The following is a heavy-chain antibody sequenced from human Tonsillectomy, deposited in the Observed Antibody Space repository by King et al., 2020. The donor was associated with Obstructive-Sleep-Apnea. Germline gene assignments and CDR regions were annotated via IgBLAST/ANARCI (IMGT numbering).Heavy chain of an antibody. CDR3: ARSLPLSTVTTNFDY. CDR2: IYYSGST. D-gene: IGHD4-17*01. J-gene: IGHJ4*02. Sequence: VQLQESGPGLVKPSETLSLTCTVSGGSLSSYYWSWIRQPPGKGLEWIGYIYYSGSTNYNPSLKSRVTISGDTSKNQFSLKLSSVTAADTAVYYCARSLPLSTVTTNFDYWVQGTLVTVSS. CDR1: GGSLSSYY. V-gene: IGHV4-59*01.